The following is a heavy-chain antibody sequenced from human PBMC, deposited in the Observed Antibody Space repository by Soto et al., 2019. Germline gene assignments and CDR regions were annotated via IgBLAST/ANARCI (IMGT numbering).Heavy chain of an antibody. V-gene: IGHV3-33*01. CDR3: AREGPHAGTFDY. CDR2: IWYDGSNK. CDR1: GFTFSSYG. Sequence: GGSLRLSCAASGFTFSSYGMHWVRQAPGKGLEWVAVIWYDGSNKYYADSVKGRFTISRDNSKNTLYLQMNSLRAEDTAVYYCAREGPHAGTFDYWGQGTLVTVSS. J-gene: IGHJ4*02. D-gene: IGHD6-13*01.